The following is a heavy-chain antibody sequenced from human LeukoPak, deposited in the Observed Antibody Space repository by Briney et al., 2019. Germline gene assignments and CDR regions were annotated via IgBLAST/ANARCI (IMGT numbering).Heavy chain of an antibody. J-gene: IGHJ3*02. D-gene: IGHD6-13*01. CDR1: GYTFTSYA. CDR2: INTNTGNP. Sequence: ASVKVSCKASGYTFTSYAMNWVRQAPGQGLEWMGWINTNTGNPTYAQGFTGRFFFSLDTSVSTAYLQISSLKAEDTAVYYCARDRSGYGKWAGAFDIWGQGTMVTVSS. V-gene: IGHV7-4-1*02. CDR3: ARDRSGYGKWAGAFDI.